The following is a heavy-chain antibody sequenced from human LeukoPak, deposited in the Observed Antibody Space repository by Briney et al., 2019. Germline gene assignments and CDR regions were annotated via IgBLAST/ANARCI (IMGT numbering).Heavy chain of an antibody. D-gene: IGHD3-3*01. V-gene: IGHV1-46*01. CDR1: GYTFTSYY. Sequence: ASVKVSCKASGYTFTSYYMHRVRQAPGQGLEWMGIINPNGGSTSYAQKFQGRVVMTRDTSTSTVFMELTSLRSEDTAVYFCAREGVLQGGYYRYYFDYWGQGTLVTVSS. CDR2: INPNGGST. J-gene: IGHJ4*02. CDR3: AREGVLQGGYYRYYFDY.